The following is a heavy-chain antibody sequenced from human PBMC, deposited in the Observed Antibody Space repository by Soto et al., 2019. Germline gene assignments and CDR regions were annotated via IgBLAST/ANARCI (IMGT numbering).Heavy chain of an antibody. CDR3: VRGGWTEWFAP. CDR2: MYGGGST. D-gene: IGHD2-15*01. V-gene: IGHV3-53*01. J-gene: IGHJ5*02. CDR1: GFTIGTNY. Sequence: VHLVESGGGLIQPGGSLRLSCSASGFTIGTNYMSWVRQAPGKGLEWVSVMYGGGSTYYAESVRGRFTMSRDNSKNTVSLQMNSLTGADTAVYFCVRGGWTEWFAPWGQGTLVTVSS.